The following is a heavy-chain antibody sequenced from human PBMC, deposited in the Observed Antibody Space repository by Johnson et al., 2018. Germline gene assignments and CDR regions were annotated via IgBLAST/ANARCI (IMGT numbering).Heavy chain of an antibody. J-gene: IGHJ1*01. V-gene: IGHV3-30*04. CDR2: ISYDGSNK. Sequence: QVQLVQSGGGLVQPGGSXRLSCAASGFTFSSYAMHWVRQAPGKGLEWVAVISYDGSNKYYADSVKGRLTISRDNSKNTLYLQMNSLRAEDTAVYYCAKDGYYYYDSSGYRNEYFQHWGQGTLVTVSS. D-gene: IGHD3-22*01. CDR3: AKDGYYYYDSSGYRNEYFQH. CDR1: GFTFSSYA.